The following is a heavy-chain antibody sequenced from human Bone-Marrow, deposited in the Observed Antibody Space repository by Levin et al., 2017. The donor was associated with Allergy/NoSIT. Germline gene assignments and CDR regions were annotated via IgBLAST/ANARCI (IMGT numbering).Heavy chain of an antibody. D-gene: IGHD2-21*01. CDR2: IKYDGSQK. CDR3: AKAGPYFADY. Sequence: GESLKISCAASGFTFSNVWMTWVRLAPGKGLEWVANIKYDGSQKNYVDSVKGRFTISTDNTNDALYLQMNSLRVEDTAIYYCAKAGPYFADYWGQGTLVTVSS. V-gene: IGHV3-7*01. CDR1: GFTFSNVW. J-gene: IGHJ4*02.